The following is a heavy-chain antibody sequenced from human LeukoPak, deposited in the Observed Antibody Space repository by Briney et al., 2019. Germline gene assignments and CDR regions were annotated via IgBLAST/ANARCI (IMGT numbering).Heavy chain of an antibody. CDR1: GFTFSSYS. J-gene: IGHJ4*02. V-gene: IGHV3-21*01. CDR3: ASYLPGYCSGGSCPTGG. D-gene: IGHD2-15*01. CDR2: ISSSSSYI. Sequence: GGSLRLSCAASGFTFSSYSMNWVRQAPGKGLEWVSSISSSSSYIYYADSVKGRFTISRDNAKNSLYLQMNSLRAEDTAVYYCASYLPGYCSGGSCPTGGWGQGTLVTVSS.